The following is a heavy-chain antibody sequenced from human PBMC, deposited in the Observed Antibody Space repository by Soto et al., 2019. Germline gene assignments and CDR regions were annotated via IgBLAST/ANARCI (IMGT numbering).Heavy chain of an antibody. J-gene: IGHJ4*02. V-gene: IGHV3-21*01. CDR1: GFTFSSYN. D-gene: IGHD4-17*01. CDR3: ARDRSTTTVTPYYFDY. CDR2: ISSSSSYI. Sequence: EVQLVESGGGLVKPGGSLRLSCAASGFTFSSYNMNWVRQAPGKGLEWVSSISSSSSYIYYADSVKGRFTISRDNAKNSLYLQMKSLRAEDTAVYYCARDRSTTTVTPYYFDYWGQGTLVTVSS.